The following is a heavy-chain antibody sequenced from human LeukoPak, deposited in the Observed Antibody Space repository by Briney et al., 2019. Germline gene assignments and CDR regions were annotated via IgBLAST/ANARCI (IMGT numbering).Heavy chain of an antibody. CDR1: GFTFSSYA. J-gene: IGHJ4*02. D-gene: IGHD6-19*01. V-gene: IGHV3-64*01. CDR2: INSDGGST. CDR3: AKLTVAGTSGDY. Sequence: GGSLRLSCAASGFTFSSYAMHWVRQAPGKGLEYVSAINSDGGSTYYANSVKGRFTISRGNSKNTLYLQMGSLRAEDMAVYYCAKLTVAGTSGDYWGQGTLVTVSS.